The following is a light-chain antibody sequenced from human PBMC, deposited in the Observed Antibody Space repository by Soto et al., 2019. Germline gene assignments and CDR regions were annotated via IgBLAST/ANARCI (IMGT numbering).Light chain of an antibody. V-gene: IGLV1-40*01. CDR3: YSYDSSLSGSV. Sequence: QSVLTRPPSVSGAPGQRVTISCTGSSSNIGAGYDVHWYQQLPGTAPKLLIYGNSNRPSGVPDRFSGSKSGTSASLSITGLQAEVEVHYCYSYDSSLSGSVFGRGTKLTVL. CDR2: GNS. CDR1: SSNIGAGYD. J-gene: IGLJ2*01.